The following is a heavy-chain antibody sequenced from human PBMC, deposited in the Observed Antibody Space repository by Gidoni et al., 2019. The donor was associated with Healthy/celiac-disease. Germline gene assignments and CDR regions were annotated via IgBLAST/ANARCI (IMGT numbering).Heavy chain of an antibody. V-gene: IGHV3-23*04. D-gene: IGHD6-13*01. CDR1: GFTFSSYA. Sequence: EVQLVESGGGLVQPGGSLRLSCPASGFTFSSYAMRWVRQAPGKGLEWVSAISGSGGRTYYADSVKGRFTISRDNSKNTLYLQMNSLRAEDTAVYYCAKSAIRYRAAAGVIDYWGQGTLVTVSS. CDR2: ISGSGGRT. CDR3: AKSAIRYRAAAGVIDY. J-gene: IGHJ4*02.